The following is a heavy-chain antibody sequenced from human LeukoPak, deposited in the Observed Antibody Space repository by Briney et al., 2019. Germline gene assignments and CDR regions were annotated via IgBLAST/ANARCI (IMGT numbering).Heavy chain of an antibody. J-gene: IGHJ4*02. CDR1: GFTFSSYW. CDR2: INGDGSST. D-gene: IGHD3-3*01. CDR3: AKDNRVRFLEWLLST. Sequence: PGGSLRLSCAASGFTFSSYWMHWVRQAPGKGLVWLSHINGDGSSTNYADSVKGRFTISRDNSKNSLYLQMNSLRAEDTALYYCAKDNRVRFLEWLLSTWGQGTLVTVSS. V-gene: IGHV3-74*01.